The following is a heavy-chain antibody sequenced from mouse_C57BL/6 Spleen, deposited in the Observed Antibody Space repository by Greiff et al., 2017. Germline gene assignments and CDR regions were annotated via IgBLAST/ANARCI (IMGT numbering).Heavy chain of an antibody. Sequence: VQLQQSGAELMKPGASVKISCKASGYTFTGYWIEWVKQRPGHGLEWIGGILPGSGSTNYNEKFKGKATFTADPSSNTAYMQLSSLTTEDSAIYYCAKYDGSDGFAYWGQGTLVTVSA. V-gene: IGHV1-9*01. CDR3: AKYDGSDGFAY. D-gene: IGHD2-12*01. CDR1: GYTFTGYW. J-gene: IGHJ3*01. CDR2: ILPGSGST.